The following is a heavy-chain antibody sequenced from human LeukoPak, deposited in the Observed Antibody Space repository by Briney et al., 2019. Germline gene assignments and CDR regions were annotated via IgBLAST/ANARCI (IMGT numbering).Heavy chain of an antibody. Sequence: GSLRLSCAASGFTVSSNYMSWVRQAPGKGLEWVSVIYSGGSTYYTDSVKGRFTLSRDNSKNTLYLQMNSLRAEDTAVYYCARGGSGYYYPGWGQGTLVTVSS. CDR1: GFTVSSNY. D-gene: IGHD3-22*01. J-gene: IGHJ4*02. CDR3: ARGGSGYYYPG. CDR2: IYSGGST. V-gene: IGHV3-66*01.